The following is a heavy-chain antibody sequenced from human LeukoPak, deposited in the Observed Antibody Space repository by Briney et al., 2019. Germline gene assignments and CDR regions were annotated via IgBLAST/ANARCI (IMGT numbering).Heavy chain of an antibody. CDR3: ARKIRGMDAFDI. V-gene: IGHV4-59*01. CDR1: GGSMTGYY. J-gene: IGHJ3*02. CDR2: IHHDGNT. D-gene: IGHD3-10*01. Sequence: PSETLSLTCTVPGGSMTGYYWTWIRQPPGKGLEWIGYIHHDGNTNYNPSLKSRVTISVDTSKKQFPLKLRSVTAADTAVYYCARKIRGMDAFDIWGQGTMVTVSS.